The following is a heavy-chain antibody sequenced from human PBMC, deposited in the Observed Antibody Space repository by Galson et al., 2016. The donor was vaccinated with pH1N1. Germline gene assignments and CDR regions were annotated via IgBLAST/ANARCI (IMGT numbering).Heavy chain of an antibody. CDR1: GYTFTAHY. D-gene: IGHD1-26*01. CDR3: AKRAGANSLVDD. Sequence: SVKVSCKASGYTFTAHYIHWVRQARGQGLEWMGWVNTDTGGTQFSAKFQGRVTMSRARATTTAYMELGSLRSDDTAIYYCAKRAGANSLVDDWGQGTLVIVSS. V-gene: IGHV1-2*02. J-gene: IGHJ4*02. CDR2: VNTDTGGT.